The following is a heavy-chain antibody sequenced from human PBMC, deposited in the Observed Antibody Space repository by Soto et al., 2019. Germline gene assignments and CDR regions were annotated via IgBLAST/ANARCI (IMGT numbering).Heavy chain of an antibody. CDR3: ARAPRNWGFDF. Sequence: QVPLVQSGAEVKKPGASVKVSCKASGYTFTNYDINWVRQTTGQGPEWLGWMNPNSGDTGYAQKFQGRVTMTRNAAISTAYMELSSLTFEDTAIYSCARAPRNWGFDFWGQGTLVTVSS. CDR1: GYTFTNYD. D-gene: IGHD7-27*01. CDR2: MNPNSGDT. V-gene: IGHV1-8*01. J-gene: IGHJ4*02.